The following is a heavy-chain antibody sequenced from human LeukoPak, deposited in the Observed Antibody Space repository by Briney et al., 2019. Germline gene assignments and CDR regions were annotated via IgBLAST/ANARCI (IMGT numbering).Heavy chain of an antibody. Sequence: GGSLRLSCAASGFTFSSYAMSWVRQAPGKGLEWVSAISGSGGSTYYADSEKGRFTISRDNSKNTLYLQMNSLRAEDTAVYYCASNPVLDYYYGMDVWGQGTTVTVSS. CDR2: ISGSGGST. V-gene: IGHV3-23*01. CDR1: GFTFSSYA. J-gene: IGHJ6*02. D-gene: IGHD1-14*01. CDR3: ASNPVLDYYYGMDV.